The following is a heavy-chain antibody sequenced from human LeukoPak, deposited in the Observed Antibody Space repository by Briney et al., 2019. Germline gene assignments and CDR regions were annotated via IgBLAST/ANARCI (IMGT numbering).Heavy chain of an antibody. CDR3: AELGITMIGGV. Sequence: GGSLRLSCAASGFTFSSYEMNWVRQAPGKGLEWVSYISSSGSTIYYADSAKGRFTISRDNAKSSLYLQMNSLRAEDTAVYYCAELGITMIGGVWGKGTTVTISS. CDR2: ISSSGSTI. V-gene: IGHV3-48*03. D-gene: IGHD3-10*02. J-gene: IGHJ6*04. CDR1: GFTFSSYE.